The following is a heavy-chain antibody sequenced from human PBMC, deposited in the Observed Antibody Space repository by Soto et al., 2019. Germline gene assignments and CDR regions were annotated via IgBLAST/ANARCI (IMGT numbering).Heavy chain of an antibody. Sequence: ASVHVSCKSSGYTFTSYAMNWVREASGQRLEWMGWINAGNGETIYAQKFQGRVTMTEDTSTDTAYMELSSLRSEDTAVYYCATDGYSGSYPHYFDYWGQGTLVTVSS. V-gene: IGHV1-3*01. J-gene: IGHJ4*02. CDR3: ATDGYSGSYPHYFDY. CDR2: INAGNGET. CDR1: GYTFTSYA. D-gene: IGHD1-26*01.